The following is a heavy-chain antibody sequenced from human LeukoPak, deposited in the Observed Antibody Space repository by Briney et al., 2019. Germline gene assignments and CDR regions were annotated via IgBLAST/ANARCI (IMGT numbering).Heavy chain of an antibody. Sequence: SETLSLTCTVSGGSISSSSYYWDWIRQPPGKGLEWIGNIYYSGSTYYNPSLKSRVTISVDTSKNQFSLKLSSVTAADTAVYYCARVLMGQLWTYYYYYYMDVWGKGTTVTVSS. J-gene: IGHJ6*03. CDR3: ARVLMGQLWTYYYYYYMDV. CDR2: IYYSGST. D-gene: IGHD5-18*01. CDR1: GGSISSSSYY. V-gene: IGHV4-39*01.